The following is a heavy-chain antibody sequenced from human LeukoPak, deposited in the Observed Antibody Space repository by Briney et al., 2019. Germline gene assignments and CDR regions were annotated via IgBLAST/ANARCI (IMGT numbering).Heavy chain of an antibody. CDR2: IYYSGST. CDR1: GGSISSSSYY. V-gene: IGHV4-39*07. J-gene: IGHJ3*02. CDR3: AREPHIFINGAFDI. Sequence: SETLSLTCTVSGGSISSSSYYWGWIRQPPGKGLGWIGSIYYSGSTNYNPSLKSRVTISVDTSKNQFSLKLSSVTAADTAVYYCAREPHIFINGAFDIWGQGTMVTVSS. D-gene: IGHD1-14*01.